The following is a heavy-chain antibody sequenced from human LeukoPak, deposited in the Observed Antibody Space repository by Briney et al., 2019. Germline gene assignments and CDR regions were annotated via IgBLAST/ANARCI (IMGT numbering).Heavy chain of an antibody. Sequence: PGGSLRLSCVGSGFTFSNYALSWVRQAPGKGLEWVSTISASGGSTYYADSVKGRFTISRDNSKNTLYLQMNSLRADDTAVYYCAKVSSDWAPARWGQGTLVTVSS. CDR3: AKVSSDWAPAR. D-gene: IGHD2-21*02. V-gene: IGHV3-23*01. J-gene: IGHJ4*02. CDR1: GFTFSNYA. CDR2: ISASGGST.